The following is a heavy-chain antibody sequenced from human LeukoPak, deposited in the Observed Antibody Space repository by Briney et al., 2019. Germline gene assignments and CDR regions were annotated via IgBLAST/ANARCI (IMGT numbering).Heavy chain of an antibody. CDR3: ARVGAPHIFYFDY. CDR1: GSSISSSSYY. CDR2: IYYSGST. Sequence: PSETLSLTCTVSGSSISSSSYYWGWIRQPPGKGLEWIGSIYYSGSTYYNPSLKSRVTISVDTSKNQFSLKLSSVTAADTAVYYCARVGAPHIFYFDYWGQGTLVTVSS. J-gene: IGHJ4*02. V-gene: IGHV4-39*01.